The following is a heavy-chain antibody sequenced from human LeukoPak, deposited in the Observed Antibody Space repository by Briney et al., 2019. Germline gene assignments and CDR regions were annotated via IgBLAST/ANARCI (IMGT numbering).Heavy chain of an antibody. D-gene: IGHD2-15*01. V-gene: IGHV4-30-4*01. Sequence: SQTLSLTCTVSGGSISSGDYYWSWIRQPPGKGLEWIGYIYYSGSTYYNPSLKSRVTISVDTSKNQFSLKLSSVTAADTAVYYCARENEVAATLYWGFEVRNFDYWGQGTLVTVSS. CDR3: ARENEVAATLYWGFEVRNFDY. CDR2: IYYSGST. J-gene: IGHJ4*02. CDR1: GGSISSGDYY.